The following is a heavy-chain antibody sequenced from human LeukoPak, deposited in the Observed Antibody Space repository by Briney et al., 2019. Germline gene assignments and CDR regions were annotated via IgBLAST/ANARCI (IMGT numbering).Heavy chain of an antibody. CDR3: AREPFQRIIAAAGKGPDY. CDR1: GFTFSSYW. V-gene: IGHV3-7*01. J-gene: IGHJ4*02. CDR2: IKQDGSEK. D-gene: IGHD6-13*01. Sequence: QAGGSLRLSCAASGFTFSSYWMSWVRQAPGKGLEWVANIKQDGSEKYYVDSVKGRFTISRNNAKNSLYLQMNSLRAEDTAVYYCAREPFQRIIAAAGKGPDYWGQGTLVTVSS.